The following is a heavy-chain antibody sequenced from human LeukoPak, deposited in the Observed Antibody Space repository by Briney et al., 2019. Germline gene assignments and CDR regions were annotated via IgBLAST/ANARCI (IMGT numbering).Heavy chain of an antibody. CDR3: ARGVNTRRYIVVVPSAKVAFDI. CDR2: INHSGST. D-gene: IGHD2-2*01. J-gene: IGHJ3*02. V-gene: IGHV4-34*01. CDR1: GGSFSGYY. Sequence: KPSETLSLTCAVYGGSFSGYYWSWIRQPPGKGLEWIGEINHSGSTNYNPSLKSRVTISVDTSKNRFSLKLSSVTAADTAVYYCARGVNTRRYIVVVPSAKVAFDIWGQGTMVTVSS.